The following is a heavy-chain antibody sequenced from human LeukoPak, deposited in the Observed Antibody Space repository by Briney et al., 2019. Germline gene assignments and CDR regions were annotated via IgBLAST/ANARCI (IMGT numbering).Heavy chain of an antibody. J-gene: IGHJ6*03. CDR3: ARSPGISTSYYYYYYMDV. CDR1: GYTFTSYG. V-gene: IGHV1-18*01. D-gene: IGHD2-2*01. Sequence: ASVKVSCKASGYTFTSYGISWVRQAPGQGLEWMGWISAYNGNTNYAQKLQGRVTMTTDTSTSTAYMGLRSLRSDDTAVYYCARSPGISTSYYYYYYMDVWGKGTTVTVSS. CDR2: ISAYNGNT.